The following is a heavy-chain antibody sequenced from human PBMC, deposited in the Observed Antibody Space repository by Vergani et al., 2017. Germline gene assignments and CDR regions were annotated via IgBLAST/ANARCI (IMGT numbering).Heavy chain of an antibody. D-gene: IGHD6-19*01. J-gene: IGHJ4*02. Sequence: QVQLQESGPGLVKPPGTLSLTCAVSGGSISSSNWWSWVRQPPGKGLEWIGEIYHSGSTNYNPSLKSRVTISVDKSKNQFSLKLNSVTAADTAVYYCASQSRHDGSGWPLDYWGQGILVTVSS. CDR1: GGSISSSNW. CDR2: IYHSGST. CDR3: ASQSRHDGSGWPLDY. V-gene: IGHV4-4*03.